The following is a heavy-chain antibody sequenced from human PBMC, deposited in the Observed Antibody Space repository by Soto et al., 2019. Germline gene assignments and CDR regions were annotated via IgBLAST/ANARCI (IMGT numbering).Heavy chain of an antibody. CDR3: ARPLGGYGDYALPLNY. D-gene: IGHD4-17*01. CDR2: ISAYNGNT. J-gene: IGHJ4*02. CDR1: GYIFTGYG. V-gene: IGHV1-18*01. Sequence: QVQLVQSGAEVKRPRASVKVSCKASGYIFTGYGIAWVRQAPGQGLEWMGWISAYNGNTLQTQKFQDRLTMTTDSSTNTAYMELRSLRSDDTAVYYCARPLGGYGDYALPLNYWGQGTLVTVSS.